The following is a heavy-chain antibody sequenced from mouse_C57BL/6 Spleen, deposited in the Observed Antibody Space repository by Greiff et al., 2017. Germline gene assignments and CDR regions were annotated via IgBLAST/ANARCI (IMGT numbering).Heavy chain of an antibody. J-gene: IGHJ1*03. D-gene: IGHD1-1*01. V-gene: IGHV1-82*01. CDR3: ARAKREVITWYFDV. CDR2: IYPGDGDP. CDR1: GYAFSSSW. Sequence: VKLQESGPELVKPGASVTISCKASGYAFSSSWMNWVKQRPGKGLEWIGRIYPGDGDPNYNGKFKGKATLTADKSSSTAYMQLSSLTSEDSAVYFCARAKREVITWYFDVWGTGTTVTVSS.